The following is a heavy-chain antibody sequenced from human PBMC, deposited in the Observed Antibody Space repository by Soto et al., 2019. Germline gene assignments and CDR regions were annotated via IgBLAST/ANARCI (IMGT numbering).Heavy chain of an antibody. Sequence: PGGSLRLSCVGTGFAFSNYSMNWVRQAPGKGLEWDSYIRSSGSPTYYAGSVKGRFTISRDNVKKSLYLQMNSLRAEDTAVYYCARMSSSISPGCWGQGTLVTVSS. D-gene: IGHD2-2*01. V-gene: IGHV3-48*01. J-gene: IGHJ4*02. CDR2: IRSSGSPT. CDR1: GFAFSNYS. CDR3: ARMSSSISPGC.